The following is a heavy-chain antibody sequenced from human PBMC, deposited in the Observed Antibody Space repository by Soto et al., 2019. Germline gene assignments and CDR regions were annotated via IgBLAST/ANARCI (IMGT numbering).Heavy chain of an antibody. Sequence: ASVKVSCKASGYTFTSYGISWVRQAPGQGLEWMGWISAYNGNTNYAQKLQGRVTMTTDTSTSTAYMELRSLRSDDTAVYYCARSTRLISYYYYGMDVWGQGTTVTVSS. CDR3: ARSTRLISYYYYGMDV. D-gene: IGHD2-15*01. V-gene: IGHV1-18*01. CDR1: GYTFTSYG. J-gene: IGHJ6*02. CDR2: ISAYNGNT.